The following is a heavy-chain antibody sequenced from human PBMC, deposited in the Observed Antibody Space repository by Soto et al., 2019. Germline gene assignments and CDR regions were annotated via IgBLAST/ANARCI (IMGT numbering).Heavy chain of an antibody. J-gene: IGHJ4*02. CDR1: GGSISSGGYY. D-gene: IGHD3-10*01. CDR2: IYYSGST. CDR3: AREPRGDMVRGVDY. V-gene: IGHV4-31*03. Sequence: QVQLQESGPGLVQPSQTLSLTCTVSGGSISSGGYYWSWIRQLPGKGLEWIGDIYYSGSTYYNPSLKSRVTIAVDTSKNQFSLKLSSVTAADTAVYYCAREPRGDMVRGVDYWGQGTLVTVSS.